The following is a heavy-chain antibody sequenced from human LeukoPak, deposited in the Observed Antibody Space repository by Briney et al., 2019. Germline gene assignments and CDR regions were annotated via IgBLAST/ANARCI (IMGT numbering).Heavy chain of an antibody. CDR2: MNPNSGNT. D-gene: IGHD3-10*01. J-gene: IGHJ6*03. Sequence: GASVKVSCKASGYTFTSYDINWVRQATGQGLEWMGWMNPNSGNTGYAQKFQGRVTMTRNTSISTAYMELSSLRSEDTAVYYCARGLLLGFREPQEYDYMDVWGKGTTVTVSS. V-gene: IGHV1-8*01. CDR1: GYTFTSYD. CDR3: ARGLLLGFREPQEYDYMDV.